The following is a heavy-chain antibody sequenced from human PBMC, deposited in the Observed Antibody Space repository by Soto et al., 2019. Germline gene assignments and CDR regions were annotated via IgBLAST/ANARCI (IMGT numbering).Heavy chain of an antibody. D-gene: IGHD3-10*01. CDR2: IIPIFGTA. J-gene: IGHJ6*02. CDR3: ARDSYGSGQEV. V-gene: IGHV1-69*01. Sequence: QEHGQGLEWMGGIIPIFGTANYAQKFQGRVTITADESTSTAYMELSSLRSEDTAVYYCARDSYGSGQEVWGQGTTVTVTS.